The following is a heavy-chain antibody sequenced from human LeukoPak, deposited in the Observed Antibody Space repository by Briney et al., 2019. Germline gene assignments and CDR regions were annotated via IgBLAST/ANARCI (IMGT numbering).Heavy chain of an antibody. CDR2: VSSGFHA. J-gene: IGHJ4*02. CDR3: VREARGYHYTYFDY. V-gene: IGHV3-13*01. D-gene: IGHD5-18*01. Sequence: LGGSLRLSCTASGFTLGSHDMHWVRQIPGQGLEWVAAVSSGFHAFFADSVQGRFTVSREDARNSLYLQMNSLRAGDTAVYYCVREARGYHYTYFDYWGQGTLVTVSS. CDR1: GFTLGSHD.